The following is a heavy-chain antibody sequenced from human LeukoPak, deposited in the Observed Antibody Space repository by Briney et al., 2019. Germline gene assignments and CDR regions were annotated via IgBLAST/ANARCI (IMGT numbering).Heavy chain of an antibody. J-gene: IGHJ4*02. CDR1: GGSISSYY. CDR2: IYYSGST. V-gene: IGHV4-59*08. Sequence: KSSETLSLTCTVSGGSISSYYWSWIGQPPGKGLEWIGYIYYSGSTNYNPSLKSRVTISVDTSKNQFSLKLSSVTAADTAVYYCARHAPRRRSEDYFDYWGEGTLGTVSS. CDR3: ARHAPRRRSEDYFDY. D-gene: IGHD1-14*01.